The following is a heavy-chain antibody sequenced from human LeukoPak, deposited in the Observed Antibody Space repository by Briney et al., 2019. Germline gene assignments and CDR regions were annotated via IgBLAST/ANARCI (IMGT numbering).Heavy chain of an antibody. CDR3: ARDTGYSASCQI. J-gene: IGHJ4*02. CDR1: GGSINSGAYY. D-gene: IGHD6-13*01. Sequence: SETLSLTCTVSGGSINSGAYYWSWIRQHPGKGLEWIGYIDYSGSTYYNPSLKSRLTIPLDTPKNQFSLRLRSVTAADTAVYYCARDTGYSASCQIWGQGILVTVSS. V-gene: IGHV4-31*03. CDR2: IDYSGST.